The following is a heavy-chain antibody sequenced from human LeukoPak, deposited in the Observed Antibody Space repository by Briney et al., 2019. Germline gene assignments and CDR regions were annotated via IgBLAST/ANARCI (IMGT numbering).Heavy chain of an antibody. V-gene: IGHV1-2*02. J-gene: IGHJ6*02. CDR2: INPYTGDT. CDR1: GYTFTSYG. CDR3: AKDLRYCTSASCYTGYYYHGLDV. D-gene: IGHD2-2*01. Sequence: GASVKVSCKASGYTFTSYGISWVRQAPGQGLEWMGWINPYTGDTKYAQRFQGRVTMTRDTSISTASMELSRLTSDDTAVFYCAKDLRYCTSASCYTGYYYHGLDVWGPGTTVTVSS.